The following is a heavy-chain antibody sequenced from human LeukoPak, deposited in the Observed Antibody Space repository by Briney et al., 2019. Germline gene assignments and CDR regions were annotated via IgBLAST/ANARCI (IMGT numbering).Heavy chain of an antibody. CDR3: VRSRFTTSSFDY. J-gene: IGHJ4*02. V-gene: IGHV3-74*03. Sequence: GGCLRLSCAASGFTFSSAWMQWGRQAPGEGLGWGSGINSDESVTTYTNSVKGRFTIYRDNAKNTLYLQMNSLRAEDTAMYYCVRSRFTTSSFDYWGQGTLVTVSS. D-gene: IGHD2-2*01. CDR2: INSDESVT. CDR1: GFTFSSAW.